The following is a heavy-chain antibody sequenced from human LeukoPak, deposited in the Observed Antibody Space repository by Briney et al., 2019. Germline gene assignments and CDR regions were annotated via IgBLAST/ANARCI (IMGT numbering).Heavy chain of an antibody. CDR3: AKHTQYCSGGSCYSPDY. V-gene: IGHV3-23*01. CDR1: GFTFSSYA. J-gene: IGHJ4*02. D-gene: IGHD2-15*01. Sequence: PGGSLRLSCAASGFTFSSYAMSWVRQAPGKGLEWVSAISGSGGSTYYADSVKGRFTISRDNSKNTLYLQMNSLRAEDTAVYYCAKHTQYCSGGSCYSPDYWGQGTLVTVSS. CDR2: ISGSGGST.